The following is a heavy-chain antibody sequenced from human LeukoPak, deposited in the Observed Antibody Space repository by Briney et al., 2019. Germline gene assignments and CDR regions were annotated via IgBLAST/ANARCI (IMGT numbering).Heavy chain of an antibody. J-gene: IGHJ4*02. Sequence: GGSLRLSCAASGFAFKNYVMTWVRQAPGKGLDWFSAISGNGDNTYYSDSVKGRFTISRDNSKSTVYLQVTRLTAEDTAVYYCARGSGTSRPYYLDYWGRGTLVTVSS. CDR1: GFAFKNYV. D-gene: IGHD3-10*01. V-gene: IGHV3-23*01. CDR2: ISGNGDNT. CDR3: ARGSGTSRPYYLDY.